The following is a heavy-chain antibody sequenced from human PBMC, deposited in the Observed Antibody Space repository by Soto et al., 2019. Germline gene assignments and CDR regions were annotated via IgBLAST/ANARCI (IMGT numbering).Heavy chain of an antibody. V-gene: IGHV3-30*18. CDR3: AKDRTRDYGSGDV. CDR2: ISYDGSNK. D-gene: IGHD3-10*01. Sequence: GGSLRLSCAASGFTFSSYGMHWVRQAPGKGLEWVAVISYDGSNKYYADSVKGRFTISRDNSKNTLYLQMNSLRAEDTAVYYCAKDRTRDYGSGDVWGQGTTVTVSS. CDR1: GFTFSSYG. J-gene: IGHJ6*02.